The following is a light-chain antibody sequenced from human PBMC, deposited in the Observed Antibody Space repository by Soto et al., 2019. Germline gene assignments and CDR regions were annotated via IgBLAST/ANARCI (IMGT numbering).Light chain of an antibody. CDR1: QSVTSSY. V-gene: IGKV3-20*01. CDR2: GAS. CDR3: QQYGSSPPYS. J-gene: IGKJ2*01. Sequence: EIVLTQSPATLSLSPGERATLSCRASQSVTSSYSAWYQQKRGQAPRLIIYGASSRATGIPDRFSGSGSGTDFALTISRLEPEDFAVDYCQQYGSSPPYSFGQGTKVEIK.